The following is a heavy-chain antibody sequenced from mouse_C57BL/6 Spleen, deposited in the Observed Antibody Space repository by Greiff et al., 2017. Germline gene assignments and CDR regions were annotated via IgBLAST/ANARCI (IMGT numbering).Heavy chain of an antibody. D-gene: IGHD1-1*01. CDR2: LDPSDSYT. V-gene: IGHV1-69*01. CDR1: GYTFTSYW. Sequence: QVQLQQPGAELVMPGASVKLSCKASGYTFTSYWMHWVQQRPGQGLEWIGELDPSDSYTNYNQKFKGKYTLTVDKSSSTAYMQLSSLTSADSAVYYCAREATVVATRLHFDYWGQGATLTVSS. CDR3: AREATVVATRLHFDY. J-gene: IGHJ2*01.